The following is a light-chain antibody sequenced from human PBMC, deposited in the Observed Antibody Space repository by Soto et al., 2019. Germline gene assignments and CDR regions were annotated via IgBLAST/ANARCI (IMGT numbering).Light chain of an antibody. J-gene: IGLJ2*01. CDR3: GTWDSSLSAVV. V-gene: IGLV1-51*01. CDR1: SANIGNND. Sequence: QSVLTQPPSVSAAPGQKVTISCSGGSANIGNNDVSWYQQLPGTAPKLLIYDNNKRPSGIPDRFSGSKSGTSATLGITGLQTGDEADYCCGTWDSSLSAVVVGGGTQLTVL. CDR2: DNN.